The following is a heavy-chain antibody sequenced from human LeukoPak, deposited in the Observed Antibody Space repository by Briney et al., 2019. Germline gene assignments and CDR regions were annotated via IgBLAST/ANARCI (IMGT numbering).Heavy chain of an antibody. CDR2: IYYSGST. J-gene: IGHJ3*02. D-gene: IGHD3-3*01. V-gene: IGHV4-30-4*08. CDR1: GGSISSGDYY. CDR3: ARARYYDFWSGYYTGPLAFDI. Sequence: SETLYLTCTVSGGSISSGDYYWSWIRQPPGKGLEWIGYIYYSGSTYYNPSLKSRVTISVDTSKNQFSLKLSSVTAADTAVYYCARARYYDFWSGYYTGPLAFDIWGQGTMVTVSS.